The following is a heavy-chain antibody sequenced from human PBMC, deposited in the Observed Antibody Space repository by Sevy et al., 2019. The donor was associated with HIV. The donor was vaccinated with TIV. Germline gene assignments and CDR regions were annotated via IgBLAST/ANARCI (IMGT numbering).Heavy chain of an antibody. D-gene: IGHD4-17*01. Sequence: ASVKVSCKASGYTFTSYDINWVRQATGQGLEWMGWMNPNSGNTGYAQKFQGRVTMTRNTSISTAYMELSSRRSEDTAVYYGARARIRGTVMDYYYGMDVWGQGTTVTVSS. V-gene: IGHV1-8*01. J-gene: IGHJ6*02. CDR1: GYTFTSYD. CDR2: MNPNSGNT. CDR3: ARARIRGTVMDYYYGMDV.